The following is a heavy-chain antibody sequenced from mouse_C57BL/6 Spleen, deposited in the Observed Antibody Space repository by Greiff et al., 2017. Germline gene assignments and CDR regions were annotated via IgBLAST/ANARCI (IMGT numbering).Heavy chain of an antibody. Sequence: QVQLQQPGAELVKPGASVKLSCKASGYTFTSYWMHWVKQRPGQGLEWIGMIHPNSGSTNYNEKFKSKATLTVDKSSSTAYMQLSSLTSEESAVYYCARAGAYSNRNYFDYWGQGTTLTVSS. CDR2: IHPNSGST. CDR1: GYTFTSYW. CDR3: ARAGAYSNRNYFDY. J-gene: IGHJ2*01. V-gene: IGHV1-64*01. D-gene: IGHD2-5*01.